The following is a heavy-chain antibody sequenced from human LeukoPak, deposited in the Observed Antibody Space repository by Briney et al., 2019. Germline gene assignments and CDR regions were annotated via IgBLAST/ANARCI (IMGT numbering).Heavy chain of an antibody. CDR1: GGSISSYY. Sequence: SETLSLTCTVSGGSISSYYWSWIRQPPGQGLDWIGYIYYSGSTNYNPSLKSRVTISVDTSKNQFSLKLSSLTAADTAVYYCARHRANYYGSGSALDYWGQGTLVTVSS. CDR3: ARHRANYYGSGSALDY. J-gene: IGHJ4*02. CDR2: IYYSGST. D-gene: IGHD3-10*01. V-gene: IGHV4-59*08.